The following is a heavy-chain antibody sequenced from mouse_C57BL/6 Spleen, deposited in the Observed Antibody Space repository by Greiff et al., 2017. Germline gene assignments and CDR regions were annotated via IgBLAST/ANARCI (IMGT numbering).Heavy chain of an antibody. D-gene: IGHD1-1*01. V-gene: IGHV2-2*01. Sequence: QVQLKESGPGLVQPSQSLSITCTVSGFSLTSYGVHWVRQSPGKGLEWLGVIWSGGSTDYNAAFISRLSISKDNSKSQVFFKMNSLQADDTAIYYCAPVVATDYYAMDYWGQGTSVTVSS. J-gene: IGHJ4*01. CDR1: GFSLTSYG. CDR3: APVVATDYYAMDY. CDR2: IWSGGST.